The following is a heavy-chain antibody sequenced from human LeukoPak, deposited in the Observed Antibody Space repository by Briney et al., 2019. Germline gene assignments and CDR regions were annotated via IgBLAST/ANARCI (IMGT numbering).Heavy chain of an antibody. CDR3: TRDTGYSYNYDY. J-gene: IGHJ4*02. D-gene: IGHD5-18*01. CDR2: INGDGITT. V-gene: IGHV3-43*02. CDR1: GFTFSSYA. Sequence: PGGSLRLSCAASGFTFSSYAMSWVRQAPGKGLEWVSLINGDGITTYYADSVKGRFTISRDNSKNSLYLQMNSLRTEDTAFYYCTRDTGYSYNYDYWGQGTLVTVSS.